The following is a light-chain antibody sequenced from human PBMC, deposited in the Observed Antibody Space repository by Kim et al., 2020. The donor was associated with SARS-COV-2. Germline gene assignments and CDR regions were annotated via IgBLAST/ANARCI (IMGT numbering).Light chain of an antibody. J-gene: IGLJ2*01. Sequence: QSVVTQPPSASETPGQTVTISCSGSHSNIASHTVSWYQQVPGTAPRLLIHNDNQRPSGVPDRFFGSKSGPSASLAIIGLQSEDEADYYCAVWDDSLNLVFGGGTQLTVL. CDR2: NDN. CDR1: HSNIASHT. CDR3: AVWDDSLNLV. V-gene: IGLV1-44*01.